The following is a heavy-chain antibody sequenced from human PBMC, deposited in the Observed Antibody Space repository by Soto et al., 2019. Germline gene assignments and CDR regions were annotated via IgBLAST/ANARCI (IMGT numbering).Heavy chain of an antibody. CDR3: ARDLNSGLTDY. D-gene: IGHD6-19*01. CDR1: GYTFTSYA. Sequence: QVQLVQSGAEVKKPGASVKVSCKASGYTFTSYAISWVRQAPGQGLEWMGWINVYNGNTNYAQNLQGRVTMTTDTSTSTADMELRSLRSDDTAVYYCARDLNSGLTDYWGQGTLVTVSS. J-gene: IGHJ4*02. CDR2: INVYNGNT. V-gene: IGHV1-18*01.